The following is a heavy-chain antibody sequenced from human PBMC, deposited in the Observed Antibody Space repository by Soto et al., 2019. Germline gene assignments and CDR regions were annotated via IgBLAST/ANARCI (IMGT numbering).Heavy chain of an antibody. V-gene: IGHV4-31*03. CDR3: ARGINMFGVVYLDS. CDR2: IFHRGST. CDR1: GGSISRDDSY. Sequence: QVRMQQSGPGLVRPSQTLALTCSVSGGSISRDDSYWTWLRRHPGRGLELIGYIFHRGSTKFNPTLQRRVSMSLDTSPNRCSLTLSSVTAAHTAVYFGARGINMFGVVYLDSWVLGSLVTVSS. J-gene: IGHJ4*02. D-gene: IGHD3-3*02.